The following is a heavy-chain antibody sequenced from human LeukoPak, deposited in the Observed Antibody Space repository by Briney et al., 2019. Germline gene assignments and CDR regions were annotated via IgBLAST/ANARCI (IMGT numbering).Heavy chain of an antibody. J-gene: IGHJ4*02. D-gene: IGHD6-19*01. CDR3: ARSDKYSSGWYPYYFDY. CDR2: IYYRSKWYA. Sequence: SQTLSLTCAISGDSVSGNRATWNWLRQSPSRGLEWLGRIYYRSKWYADYAVSVKGRITINPDTSKNQFSLQLNSVTPEDTAVYYCARSDKYSSGWYPYYFDYWGQGTLVTVSS. V-gene: IGHV6-1*01. CDR1: GDSVSGNRAT.